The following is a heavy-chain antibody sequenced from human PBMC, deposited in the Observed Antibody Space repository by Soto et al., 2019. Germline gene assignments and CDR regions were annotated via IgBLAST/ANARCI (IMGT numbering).Heavy chain of an antibody. D-gene: IGHD2-8*01. V-gene: IGHV4-34*01. CDR3: ARAGIVLMVYARVQHEFDP. CDR2: INHSGST. Sequence: QVQLQQWGAGLLKPSETLSLTCAVYGGSFSGYYWSWIRQPPGKGLEWIGEINHSGSTNYNPSLKSRVTISVDTSKNQFSLKLSSVTAADTAVYYCARAGIVLMVYARVQHEFDPWGQGTLVTVSS. CDR1: GGSFSGYY. J-gene: IGHJ5*02.